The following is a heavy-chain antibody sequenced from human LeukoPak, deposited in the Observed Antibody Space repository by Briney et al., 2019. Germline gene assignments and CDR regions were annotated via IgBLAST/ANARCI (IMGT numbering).Heavy chain of an antibody. J-gene: IGHJ6*03. CDR1: GFTVSTNY. CDR3: VRELGEPTTPHYMDV. CDR2: IKQDGSEK. V-gene: IGHV3-7*01. Sequence: GGSLRLSCAASGFTVSTNYMSWVRQAPGKGLEWVANIKQDGSEKYYVDSVKGRFTISRDNAKNSLYLQMNSLRAEDTAVYYCVRELGEPTTPHYMDVWGKGTTVTVSS. D-gene: IGHD1-14*01.